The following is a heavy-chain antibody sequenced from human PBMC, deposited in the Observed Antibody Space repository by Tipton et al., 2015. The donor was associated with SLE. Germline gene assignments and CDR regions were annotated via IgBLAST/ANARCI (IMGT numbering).Heavy chain of an antibody. CDR3: ARGARGYSYGSDEDFDS. V-gene: IGHV4-59*01. J-gene: IGHJ4*02. CDR1: GGSISSYY. CDR2: IYYSGST. Sequence: TLSLTCTVSGGSISSYYWSWIRQPPGKGLEWIGYIYYSGSTNYNPSLKSRVTISVDRSKNQFSLNLRSVTAADTAVYYCARGARGYSYGSDEDFDSWGQGILVTVSS. D-gene: IGHD5-18*01.